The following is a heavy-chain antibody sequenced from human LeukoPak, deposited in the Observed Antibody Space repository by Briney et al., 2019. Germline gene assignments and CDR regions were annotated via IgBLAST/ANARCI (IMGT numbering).Heavy chain of an antibody. V-gene: IGHV3-53*01. CDR1: GFTVSSNY. D-gene: IGHD1-26*01. CDR2: IYSGGST. J-gene: IGHJ4*02. Sequence: PGGSLRLSCAASGFTVSSNYMSWVRQAPGKGLEWVSVIYSGGSTYYADSVKGRFTISRDNSKDTLYLQMNSLRAEDTAVYYCARDVQVGAMDYWGQGTLVTVSS. CDR3: ARDVQVGAMDY.